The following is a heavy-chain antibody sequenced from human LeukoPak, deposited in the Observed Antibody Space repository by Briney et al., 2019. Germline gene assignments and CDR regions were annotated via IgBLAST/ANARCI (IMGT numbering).Heavy chain of an antibody. CDR1: GFTFTSSA. CDR2: IVVGSGNT. D-gene: IGHD3-22*01. J-gene: IGHJ4*02. CDR3: AADGYYYDSSGYQYYFDY. V-gene: IGHV1-58*01. Sequence: ASVKVSCKASGFTFTSSAVQWVRQARGQRLEWIGWIVVGSGNTNYAQKFQERVTITRDMSTSTAHMELSSLRSEDTAVYYCAADGYYYDSSGYQYYFDYWGQGTLVTVSS.